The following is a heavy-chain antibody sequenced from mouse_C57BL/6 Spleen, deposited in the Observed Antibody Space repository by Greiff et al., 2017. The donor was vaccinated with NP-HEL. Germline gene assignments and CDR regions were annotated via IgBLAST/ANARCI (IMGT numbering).Heavy chain of an antibody. CDR3: AYSPGYAYAY. J-gene: IGHJ3*01. CDR1: GYAFSSYW. V-gene: IGHV1-80*01. D-gene: IGHD3-2*02. CDR2: IYPGDGDT. Sequence: VQLQQSGASVKISCKASGYAFSSYWMNWVKQRPGKGLEWIGQIYPGDGDTNYNGKFKGKATLTADKSSSTAYMQLSSLTSEDSAVYFCAYSPGYAYAYWGQGTLVTVSA.